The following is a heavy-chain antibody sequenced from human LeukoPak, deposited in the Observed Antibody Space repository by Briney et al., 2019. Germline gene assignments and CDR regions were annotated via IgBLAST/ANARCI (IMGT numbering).Heavy chain of an antibody. D-gene: IGHD4/OR15-4a*01. V-gene: IGHV4-59*01. J-gene: IGHJ6*03. CDR3: ARANAYYYYYMDV. CDR2: IYYSGST. Sequence: SETLSLTCTVSGGSISSYYWSWIRQPPGKGLEWIGYIYYSGSTNYNPSLKSRVTISVDTPKNQFSLKLSSVTAADTAVYYCARANAYYYYYMDVWGKGTTVTVSS. CDR1: GGSISSYY.